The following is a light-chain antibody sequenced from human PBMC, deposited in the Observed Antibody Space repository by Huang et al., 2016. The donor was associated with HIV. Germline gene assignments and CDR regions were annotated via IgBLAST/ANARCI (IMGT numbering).Light chain of an antibody. J-gene: IGKJ4*01. CDR2: GAT. Sequence: ETVLTQSPGILSLAPGERATLSCRASQRVSTEYLAWYQQKPGQAPRLLIHGATVRATGIPDRFSGSGSGTDFTLTINKLEPEDFALYDCQQYGNSPLTFGGGTEVEIK. V-gene: IGKV3-20*01. CDR1: QRVSTEY. CDR3: QQYGNSPLT.